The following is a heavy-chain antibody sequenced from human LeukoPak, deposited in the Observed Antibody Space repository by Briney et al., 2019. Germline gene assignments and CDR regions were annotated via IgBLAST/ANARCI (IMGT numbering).Heavy chain of an antibody. Sequence: GGSLRLSCAASGITFSSYSMNWVRQAPGKGLEWVSSISSSSSYIYYADSVKGRFTISRDNAKNSLYLQMNSLRAEDTAVYYCARAHHGDTPGDYYYMDVWGKGTTVTVSS. CDR2: ISSSSSYI. CDR1: GITFSSYS. V-gene: IGHV3-21*01. CDR3: ARAHHGDTPGDYYYMDV. J-gene: IGHJ6*03. D-gene: IGHD3-10*01.